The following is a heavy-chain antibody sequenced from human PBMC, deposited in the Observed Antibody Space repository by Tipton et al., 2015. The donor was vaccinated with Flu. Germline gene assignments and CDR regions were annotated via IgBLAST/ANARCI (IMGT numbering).Heavy chain of an antibody. D-gene: IGHD3-10*01. CDR1: GGSFSGYY. CDR3: ARGPVVGFGGSSKPTPYYFDY. Sequence: TLSLTCAVYGGSFSGYYWSWIRQPPGEGVGGVGGINHSGSTNYNPALKRRVTISVDTSKNQFSLKLSSVTAADTAVYYCARGPVVGFGGSSKPTPYYFDYWGQGTLVTVSS. V-gene: IGHV4-34*01. CDR2: INHSGST. J-gene: IGHJ4*02.